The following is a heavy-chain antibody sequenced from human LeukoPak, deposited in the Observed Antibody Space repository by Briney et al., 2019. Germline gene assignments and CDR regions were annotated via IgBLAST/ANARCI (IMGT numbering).Heavy chain of an antibody. Sequence: PSETLSLTCAVYGGSFSGYYWSWIRQPPGKGLEWIGEINHSGSTNYNPSLKSRVTISVDTSKNQFSLKLSSVTAADTAVYYCARQKGWDTFDYWGQGTLVTVSS. CDR2: INHSGST. D-gene: IGHD6-19*01. V-gene: IGHV4-34*01. CDR3: ARQKGWDTFDY. J-gene: IGHJ4*02. CDR1: GGSFSGYY.